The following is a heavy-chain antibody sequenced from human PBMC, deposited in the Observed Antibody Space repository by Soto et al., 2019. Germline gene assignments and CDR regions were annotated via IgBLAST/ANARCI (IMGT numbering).Heavy chain of an antibody. V-gene: IGHV3-48*03. J-gene: IGHJ6*02. D-gene: IGHD6-13*01. CDR3: ASYDSSSWYYYYGMDV. CDR2: ISSSGSTI. Sequence: GGSLRLSCAASGFTFSSYEMNWVRQAPGKGLEWVSYISSSGSTIYEADSVKGRFTISRDNAKNALYLQMNSLRAEDTAVEYCASYDSSSWYYYYGMDVWGQGTTVTVSS. CDR1: GFTFSSYE.